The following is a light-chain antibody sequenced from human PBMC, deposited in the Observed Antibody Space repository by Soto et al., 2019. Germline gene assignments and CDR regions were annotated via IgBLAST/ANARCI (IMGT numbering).Light chain of an antibody. V-gene: IGKV3-20*01. CDR2: GAS. CDR1: QSVSSSY. Sequence: EIVLTQSPGTLSLSPGERATLSCRASQSVSSSYLAWYQQKPGQAPRLLISGASGRATGIQVRFSSGGSETDFTLTISRLEPEDFAVYYSQHYGTSWWTFGQGTKVDIK. CDR3: QHYGTSWWT. J-gene: IGKJ1*01.